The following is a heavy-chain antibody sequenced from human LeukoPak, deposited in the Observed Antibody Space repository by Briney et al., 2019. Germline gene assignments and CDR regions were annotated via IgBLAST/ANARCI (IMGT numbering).Heavy chain of an antibody. CDR1: GGSMTGYY. D-gene: IGHD6-13*01. J-gene: IGHJ4*02. V-gene: IGHV4-4*07. Sequence: PPETLSLTCTVSGGSMTGYYGSWLRQPAGKGLDWIGRIYTSGDTNYNPSLKSRVTMSVDTSKNQFSLKLTSVTAADTAVYYCARSISWYSYLDYWGQGTLVTVSS. CDR3: ARSISWYSYLDY. CDR2: IYTSGDT.